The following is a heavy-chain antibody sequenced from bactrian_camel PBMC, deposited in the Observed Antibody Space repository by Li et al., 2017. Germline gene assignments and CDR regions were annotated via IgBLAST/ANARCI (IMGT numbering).Heavy chain of an antibody. CDR3: AAAPRTYCYRAGYDY. Sequence: HVQLVESGGGSVQAEGSLRLSCELSGRGANDDHCLGWFRQAPGREREAVAAIYLGGGVTYYTDSVKGRFTIARDGVNAIHLQMNSLKPEDTAMYYCAAAPRTYCYRAGYDYWGQGTQVTVS. V-gene: IGHV3S54*01. J-gene: IGHJ4*01. CDR2: IYLGGGVT. D-gene: IGHD2*01. CDR1: GRGANDDHC.